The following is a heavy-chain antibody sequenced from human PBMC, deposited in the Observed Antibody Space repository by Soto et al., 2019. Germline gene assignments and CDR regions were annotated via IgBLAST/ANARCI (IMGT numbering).Heavy chain of an antibody. CDR3: ARGAFIRVADKNYYYGMDV. CDR2: LYSGGST. CDR1: GFTFSSYS. Sequence: GSLRLSCAASGFTFSSYSMNWVRQAPGKGLEWVSVLYSGGSTKYADSVKGRFTISRDKSKNILYLQMNTLRAEDTAVYYCARGAFIRVADKNYYYGMDVWGQGTTVTVSS. J-gene: IGHJ6*02. D-gene: IGHD6-19*01. V-gene: IGHV3-66*01.